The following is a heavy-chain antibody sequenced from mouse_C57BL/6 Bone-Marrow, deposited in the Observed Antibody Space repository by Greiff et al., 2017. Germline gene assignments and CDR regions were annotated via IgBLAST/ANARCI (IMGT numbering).Heavy chain of an antibody. J-gene: IGHJ2*01. CDR1: GYTFTDYY. CDR2: INPNNGGT. D-gene: IGHD1-1*01. CDR3: AREEITTVVAPLDY. Sequence: EVQLQQSGPELVKPGASVKISCKASGYTFTDYYLNWVKQSHGKSLEWIGDINPNNGGTSYNQTFKGKATLTVDKSSSTAYMELRSLTSEDSAVYYCAREEITTVVAPLDYWGEGTTLTDSS. V-gene: IGHV1-26*01.